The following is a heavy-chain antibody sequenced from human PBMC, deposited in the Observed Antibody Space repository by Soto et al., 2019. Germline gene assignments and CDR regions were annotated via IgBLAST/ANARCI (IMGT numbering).Heavy chain of an antibody. CDR3: ARGTCSGGNCYSFHFDY. D-gene: IGHD2-15*01. Sequence: GASVKVSCKASGYTFTSYAMHWVRQAPGQRLEWMGWINTGNGNTKYSQKFQGRVTITGDTSASTAYMELSSLRSEDTAVYYCARGTCSGGNCYSFHFDYWGQGTLVTVSS. V-gene: IGHV1-3*04. J-gene: IGHJ4*02. CDR2: INTGNGNT. CDR1: GYTFTSYA.